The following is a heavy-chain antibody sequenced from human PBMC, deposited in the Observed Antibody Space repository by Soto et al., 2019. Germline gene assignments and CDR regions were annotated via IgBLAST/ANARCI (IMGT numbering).Heavy chain of an antibody. CDR1: GFTFSSYW. Sequence: GGSLRLSCAASGFTFSSYWMHWVRQVPEKGLVWVSRINSDGSITNYADAVKGRFTISRDNVKNTLYLQMNSLRAEDTAVYYCVRYSRSVGGSYRPDYWGQGTLVTVSS. D-gene: IGHD3-16*02. J-gene: IGHJ4*02. CDR3: VRYSRSVGGSYRPDY. V-gene: IGHV3-74*01. CDR2: INSDGSIT.